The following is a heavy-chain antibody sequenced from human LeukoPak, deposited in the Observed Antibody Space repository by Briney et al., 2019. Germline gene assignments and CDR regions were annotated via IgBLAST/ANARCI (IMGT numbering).Heavy chain of an antibody. CDR2: ISGSGGST. CDR3: ARVFTGSGSYSFDY. D-gene: IGHD1-26*01. CDR1: EFTFSSYA. V-gene: IGHV3-23*01. Sequence: PGGSLRLSCAASEFTFSSYAMSWVRQAPGKGLEWVSAISGSGGSTYYADSVKGRFTISRGNSKNTLYLQMNSLRAEDTALYYCARVFTGSGSYSFDYWGQGTLVTVSS. J-gene: IGHJ4*02.